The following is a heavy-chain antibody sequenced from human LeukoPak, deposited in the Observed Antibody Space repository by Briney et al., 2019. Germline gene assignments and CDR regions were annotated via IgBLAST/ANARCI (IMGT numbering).Heavy chain of an antibody. J-gene: IGHJ4*02. CDR1: GYTFTSYG. CDR3: ARDPPHSSGPTSPCFEY. D-gene: IGHD6-19*01. Sequence: ASVTVSCTASGYTFTSYGISWVRQAPGQGLEWMGWISAYSGHTNYAQKFQGRVTMTTDTSTSTAYMELRSLRSDDTAVYYCARDPPHSSGPTSPCFEYWGQGTLVTVSS. V-gene: IGHV1-18*01. CDR2: ISAYSGHT.